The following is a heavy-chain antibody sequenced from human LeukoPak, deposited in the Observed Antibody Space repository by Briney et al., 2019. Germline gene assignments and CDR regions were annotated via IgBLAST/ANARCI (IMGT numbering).Heavy chain of an antibody. V-gene: IGHV1-18*01. CDR3: ARGARTTMLDY. Sequence: ASVKVSCKTSGYTFTSYGITWVRQAAGQGLEWMGWISAYSGNTNSAQKFQDRVTMTTDTSTSTAYMELRSLTSDDTAVYYCARGARTTMLDYWGQGTLLTVSS. J-gene: IGHJ4*02. CDR1: GYTFTSYG. CDR2: ISAYSGNT. D-gene: IGHD4-17*01.